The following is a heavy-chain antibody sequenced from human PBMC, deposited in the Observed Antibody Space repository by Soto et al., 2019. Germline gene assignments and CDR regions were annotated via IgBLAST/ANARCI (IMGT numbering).Heavy chain of an antibody. Sequence: PSETLSLTCTVSGGSISSYYWSWIRQPPGKGLEWIGYIYYSGSTNYNPSLKSRVTISVDTSKNQFSLKLSSVTAADTAVYYCARDRDGEQQWLVRPGDYYYYGMTSGAKGPRSPSP. J-gene: IGHJ6*02. CDR3: ARDRDGEQQWLVRPGDYYYYGMTS. D-gene: IGHD6-19*01. CDR2: IYYSGST. CDR1: GGSISSYY. V-gene: IGHV4-59*01.